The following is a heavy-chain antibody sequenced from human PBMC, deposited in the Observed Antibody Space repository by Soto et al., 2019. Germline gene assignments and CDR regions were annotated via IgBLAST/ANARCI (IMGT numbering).Heavy chain of an antibody. J-gene: IGHJ6*02. D-gene: IGHD2-2*01. Sequence: QVQLVQSGAEVKKPGSSVKVSCKASGGTFSSYAISWVRQAPGQGLEWMGGIIPIFGTANYAQKFQGRVTITADESTSTAYMELSSLRSEDTAVYYCARTDIVVVPAALGYYYYYGMDVWGQGTTVTVSS. CDR3: ARTDIVVVPAALGYYYYYGMDV. V-gene: IGHV1-69*01. CDR2: IIPIFGTA. CDR1: GGTFSSYA.